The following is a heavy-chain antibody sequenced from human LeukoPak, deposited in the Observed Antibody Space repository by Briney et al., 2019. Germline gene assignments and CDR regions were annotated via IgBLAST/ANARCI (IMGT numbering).Heavy chain of an antibody. CDR2: FDPEDGET. D-gene: IGHD6-19*01. V-gene: IGHV1-24*01. CDR3: ATGKGESSGWDWFDP. CDR1: GYTLTELS. Sequence: ASVKVSCKVSGYTLTELSMHWMRQAPGKGLEWMGGFDPEDGETIYAQKFQGRVTMTEDTSTDTAYMELSSLRSEDTAVYYCATGKGESSGWDWFDPWGQGTLVTVSS. J-gene: IGHJ5*02.